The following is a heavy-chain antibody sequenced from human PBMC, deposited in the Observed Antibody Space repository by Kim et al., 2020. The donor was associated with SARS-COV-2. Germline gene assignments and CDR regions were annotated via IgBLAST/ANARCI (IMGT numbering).Heavy chain of an antibody. CDR2: IYYDGSEK. D-gene: IGHD1-26*01. CDR1: GFTFSTNG. CDR3: TSVWRSGSHTAYFDY. Sequence: GGSLRLSCAASGFTFSTNGMHWVRQAPGKGLEWVAVIYYDGSEKYYPDSVKGRFTISRDNSKNTLYLQMNSVRAEDTALYCCTSVWRSGSHTAYFDYGGQGTLVTVSS. J-gene: IGHJ4*02. V-gene: IGHV3-33*01.